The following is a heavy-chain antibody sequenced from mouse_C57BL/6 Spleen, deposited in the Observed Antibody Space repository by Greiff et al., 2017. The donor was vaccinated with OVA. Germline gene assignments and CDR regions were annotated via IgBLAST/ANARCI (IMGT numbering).Heavy chain of an antibody. CDR3: VITTRGHYYAMDY. CDR1: GFSFNTYA. Sequence: EVKLEESGGGLVQPKGSLKLSCAASGFSFNTYAMNWVRQAPGKGLEWVARIRSKSNNYATYYADSVKDRFTISRDDSESMLYLQMNNLKTEDTAMYYCVITTRGHYYAMDYWGQGTSVTVSS. V-gene: IGHV10-1*01. J-gene: IGHJ4*01. D-gene: IGHD2-12*01. CDR2: IRSKSNNYAT.